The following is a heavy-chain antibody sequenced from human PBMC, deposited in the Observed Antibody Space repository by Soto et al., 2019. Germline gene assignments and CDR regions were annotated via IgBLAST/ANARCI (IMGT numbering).Heavy chain of an antibody. D-gene: IGHD3-22*01. CDR3: ARPHYYDSSGLDY. V-gene: IGHV3-53*01. CDR2: IYSGGST. Sequence: GGSLRLSCAASGFSFKDYYMSWVRQAPGKGLEWVSVIYSGGSTYYADSVKGRFTISRDSSKNTLYLQMNSLRAEDTAVYYCARPHYYDSSGLDYWGQGTLVTVSS. J-gene: IGHJ4*02. CDR1: GFSFKDYY.